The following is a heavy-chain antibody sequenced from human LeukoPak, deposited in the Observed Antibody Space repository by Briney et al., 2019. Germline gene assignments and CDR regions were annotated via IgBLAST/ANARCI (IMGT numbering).Heavy chain of an antibody. D-gene: IGHD3-22*01. V-gene: IGHV1-69*04. Sequence: ASVKVSCKASGGTFSSYAISWVRQAPGQGLEWMGRIIPILGIANYAQKLQGRVTMTTDTSTSTAYMELRSLRSDDTAVYYCHLYYDSSGYYHQNLDYWGQGTLVTVSS. CDR2: IIPILGIA. CDR3: HLYYDSSGYYHQNLDY. CDR1: GGTFSSYA. J-gene: IGHJ4*02.